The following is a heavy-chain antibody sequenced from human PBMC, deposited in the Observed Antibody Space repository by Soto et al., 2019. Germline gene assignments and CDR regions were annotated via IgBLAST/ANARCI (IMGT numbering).Heavy chain of an antibody. V-gene: IGHV4-31*03. CDR2: IYYSGST. J-gene: IGHJ5*02. D-gene: IGHD2-15*01. Sequence: QVQLQESGPGLVKPSQTLSLTCTVSGGSISSGGYYWSWIRQHPGKGLEWIGYIYYSGSTYHNPSLKSRVTISGDASKNQFSLKLSSVTAADTAVYYCATRREYCSGGSCDTNWFDPWGQGTLVTVSS. CDR1: GGSISSGGYY. CDR3: ATRREYCSGGSCDTNWFDP.